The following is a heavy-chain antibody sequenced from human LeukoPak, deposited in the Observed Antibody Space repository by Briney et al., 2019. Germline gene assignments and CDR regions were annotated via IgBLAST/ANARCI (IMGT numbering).Heavy chain of an antibody. J-gene: IGHJ5*01. D-gene: IGHD2-2*01. CDR2: ISWNSGSI. CDR3: AKGVYQLYDINWFDS. Sequence: PGGSLRLSCAASGFTFSTYWMSWVRQAPGKGLEWVSGISWNSGSIGYADSVKGRFTISRDNAKNSLYLQMNSLRAEDTALYYCAKGVYQLYDINWFDSRGQGTLVTVSS. V-gene: IGHV3-9*01. CDR1: GFTFSTYW.